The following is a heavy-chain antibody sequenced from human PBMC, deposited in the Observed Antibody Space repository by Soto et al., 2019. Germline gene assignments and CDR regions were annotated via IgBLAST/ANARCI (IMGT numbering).Heavy chain of an antibody. J-gene: IGHJ4*02. CDR3: ARGRRGYYDSSGYGPDFDY. CDR2: IYYSGST. D-gene: IGHD3-22*01. Sequence: PSETLSLTCTVSGGSISSYYWSWIRQPPGKGLEWIGYIYYSGSTNYNPSLKSRVTISVDTSKNQFSLKLSSVTAADTAVYYCARGRRGYYDSSGYGPDFDYLGQGTLVTVSS. CDR1: GGSISSYY. V-gene: IGHV4-59*01.